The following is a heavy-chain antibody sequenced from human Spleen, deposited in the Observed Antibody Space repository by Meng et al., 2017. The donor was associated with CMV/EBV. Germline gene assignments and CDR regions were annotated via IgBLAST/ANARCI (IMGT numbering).Heavy chain of an antibody. CDR2: IKSKTDGGTT. J-gene: IGHJ4*02. CDR3: TTWGVDYRTFDY. D-gene: IGHD4-11*01. V-gene: IGHV3-15*01. Sequence: GGSLRLSCAASGFTFSSYGMSWVRQAPGKGLEWVGRIKSKTDGGTTDYAAPVKGRFTISRDDSKNTLHLQMNSLKTEDTAVYYCTTWGVDYRTFDYWGQGTLVTVSS. CDR1: GFTFSSYG.